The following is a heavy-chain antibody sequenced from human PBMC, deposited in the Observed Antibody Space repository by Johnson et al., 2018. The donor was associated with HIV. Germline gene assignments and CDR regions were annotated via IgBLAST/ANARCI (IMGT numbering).Heavy chain of an antibody. D-gene: IGHD4-17*01. CDR2: INWNGGSV. CDR3: ARDWDYAHAFAI. J-gene: IGHJ3*02. Sequence: VQLVESGGVVVQPGGSLRLSCAASGFTFDDYGMSWVRQAPGKGLEWVSGINWNGGSVGYADSVKGRFTISRDNSKNTVFLQMNSLRTDDTAVYYCARDWDYAHAFAIWGQGTMFTVSS. CDR1: GFTFDDYG. V-gene: IGHV3-20*04.